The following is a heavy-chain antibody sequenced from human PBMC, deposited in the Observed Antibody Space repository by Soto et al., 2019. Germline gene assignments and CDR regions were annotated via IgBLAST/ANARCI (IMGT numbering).Heavy chain of an antibody. V-gene: IGHV3-33*03. CDR2: IWYDGSNK. CDR3: AAATTWNFHFPY. CDR1: GFTISTHG. D-gene: IGHD1-7*01. J-gene: IGHJ4*02. Sequence: QAQLVESGGGVVQPGTSLRLSCAASGFTISTHGMHWVRQAPGKWLEWLANIWYDGSNKFYAESVKGRFSISKDNSKNTLYLQMSSLRADDTAVYYCAAATTWNFHFPYWGQGTQVTVSS.